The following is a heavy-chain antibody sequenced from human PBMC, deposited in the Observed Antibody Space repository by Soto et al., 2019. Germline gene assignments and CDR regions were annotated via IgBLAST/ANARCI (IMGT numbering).Heavy chain of an antibody. V-gene: IGHV4-30-4*01. D-gene: IGHD2-21*02. J-gene: IGHJ6*02. CDR3: AREDDGGDRDYYGMDV. CDR2: VHYSGSV. CDR1: GGSISFDHYH. Sequence: QVQLQQSGPGLVKPSQTLSLTCTVSGGSISFDHYHWTWIRQPPGNGLEWIGYVHYSGSVLYNPSLQSRVSISVDTSKNQFSLKLSSVTAAATAVYFCAREDDGGDRDYYGMDVWGQGTKVTVSS.